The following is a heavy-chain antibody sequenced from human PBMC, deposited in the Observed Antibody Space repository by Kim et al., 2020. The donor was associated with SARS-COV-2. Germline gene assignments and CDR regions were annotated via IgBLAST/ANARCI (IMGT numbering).Heavy chain of an antibody. CDR1: GFSLTTDREG. CDR2: IYGNDQK. V-gene: IGHV2-5*01. Sequence: SGPTLVNPTQTLMLTCTFSGFSLTTDREGLXWVRQPPGKALEWLALIYGNDQKRYSPSLRSRLTIAKDASKNQVVLMMTNMAPVDTGTYYCAHDSPGLLGFDVWGQGTTVTVSS. D-gene: IGHD6-25*01. CDR3: AHDSPGLLGFDV. J-gene: IGHJ6*02.